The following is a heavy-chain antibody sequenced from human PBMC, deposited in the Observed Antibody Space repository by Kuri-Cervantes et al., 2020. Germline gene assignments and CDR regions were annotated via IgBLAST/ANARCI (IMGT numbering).Heavy chain of an antibody. CDR1: GYTFTSYG. D-gene: IGHD6-13*01. Sequence: ASVKVSCKASGYTFTSYGISWVRQAPGQGLEWMGWISAYNGNTYYAQKLQGRVTMTTHTSTSTVYMELSRLRSDDTAVYYCAREVIAAAGMGFDPWGQGTLVTVSS. V-gene: IGHV1-18*01. CDR2: ISAYNGNT. CDR3: AREVIAAAGMGFDP. J-gene: IGHJ5*02.